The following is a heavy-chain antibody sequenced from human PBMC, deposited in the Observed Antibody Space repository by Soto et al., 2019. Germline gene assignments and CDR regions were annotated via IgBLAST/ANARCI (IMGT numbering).Heavy chain of an antibody. CDR3: ATFHYDSRGLFDY. CDR2: FDPEDGET. V-gene: IGHV1-24*01. J-gene: IGHJ4*02. CDR1: GYTLTELS. D-gene: IGHD3-22*01. Sequence: GASVKVSCKVAGYTLTELSMHWGRQAPGKGLEWMGGFDPEDGETIYAQKFQGRVTMTEDTSADTAYMELSSLRSEDTAVYYCATFHYDSRGLFDYWGQGTLVPVSS.